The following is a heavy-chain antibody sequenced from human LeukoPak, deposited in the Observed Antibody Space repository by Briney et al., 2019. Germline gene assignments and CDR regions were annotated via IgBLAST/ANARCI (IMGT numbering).Heavy chain of an antibody. J-gene: IGHJ4*02. CDR1: GFTFSSYW. CDR2: IKQDGSEK. CDR3: ARGGTRGYSPSDY. V-gene: IGHV3-7*01. D-gene: IGHD5-18*01. Sequence: GGSLRLSCAASGFTFSSYWMNWARQAPGKGLEWVANIKQDGSEKYYVDSVKGRFTISRDNARNSVYLQMNSLRAEDTAVYYCARGGTRGYSPSDYWGQGTLVTVSS.